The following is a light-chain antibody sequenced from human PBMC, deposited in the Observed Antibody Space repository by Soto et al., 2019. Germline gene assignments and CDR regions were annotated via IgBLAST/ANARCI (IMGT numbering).Light chain of an antibody. Sequence: DIQLTQSPIFLSASVGDRVTISCRASQAIINYLAWYQQKLGKAPNLLIFGASTLQSGVPSRFSGSGSGTEFTLTISSLQPEDFATYYCQQLNSHPRTFGQGTKLEIK. CDR2: GAS. CDR3: QQLNSHPRT. V-gene: IGKV1-9*01. CDR1: QAIINY. J-gene: IGKJ2*01.